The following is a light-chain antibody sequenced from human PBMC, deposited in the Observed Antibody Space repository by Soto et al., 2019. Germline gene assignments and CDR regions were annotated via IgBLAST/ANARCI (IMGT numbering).Light chain of an antibody. Sequence: DIQMTQSPSTLSASVVDRVTITCRASQSITNRLAWYQQKPGKAPKVLIYDASNLEYGVPSRFSGSGFGTEFILTISSLQSDDFATYYCQHYGGMWTFGQGTKVDIK. V-gene: IGKV1-5*01. J-gene: IGKJ1*01. CDR3: QHYGGMWT. CDR2: DAS. CDR1: QSITNR.